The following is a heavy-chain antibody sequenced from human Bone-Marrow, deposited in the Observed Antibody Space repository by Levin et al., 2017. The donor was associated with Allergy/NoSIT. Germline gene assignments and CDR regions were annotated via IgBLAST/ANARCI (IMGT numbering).Heavy chain of an antibody. J-gene: IGHJ6*03. V-gene: IGHV1-69*06. Sequence: GASVKVSCKASGGTFSSYAISWVRQAPGQGLEWMGGIIPIFGTANYAQKFQGRVTITADKSTSTAYTELSSLRSEDTAVYYCARDNLRSNRYYYYYYMDVWGKGTTVTVSS. CDR2: IIPIFGTA. D-gene: IGHD2/OR15-2a*01. CDR3: ARDNLRSNRYYYYYYMDV. CDR1: GGTFSSYA.